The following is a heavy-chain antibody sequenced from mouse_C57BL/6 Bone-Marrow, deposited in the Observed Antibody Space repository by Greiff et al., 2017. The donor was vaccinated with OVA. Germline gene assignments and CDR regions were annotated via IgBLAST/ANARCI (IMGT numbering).Heavy chain of an antibody. J-gene: IGHJ3*01. CDR1: GYTFTDYE. V-gene: IGHV1-15*01. CDR2: IDPETGGT. D-gene: IGHD2-4*01. CDR3: TSSYYDYAAWFAD. Sequence: VKLQESGAELVRPGASVTLSCKASGYTFTDYEMHWVKQTPVHGLEWIGAIDPETGGTAYNQKFKGKAILTADKSSSTAYMELRSLTSEDSAVYYCTSSYYDYAAWFADWGQGTLVTVSA.